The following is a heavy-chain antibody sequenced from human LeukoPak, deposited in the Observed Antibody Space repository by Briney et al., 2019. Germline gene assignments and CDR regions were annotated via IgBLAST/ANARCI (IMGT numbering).Heavy chain of an antibody. CDR1: GYSFTSYW. CDR3: ARHDYYGTGSLPWWRTWFDP. D-gene: IGHD3-10*01. V-gene: IGHV5-51*01. J-gene: IGHJ5*02. CDR2: IYPGVSDT. Sequence: GESLKISCRSSGYSFTSYWIGWVRQMPGKGLEWMGIIYPGVSDTRFRPSFQGQVTITADKTITTAYLQWSRQKASDTAMYYCARHDYYGTGSLPWWRTWFDPWGRGTLVTVSS.